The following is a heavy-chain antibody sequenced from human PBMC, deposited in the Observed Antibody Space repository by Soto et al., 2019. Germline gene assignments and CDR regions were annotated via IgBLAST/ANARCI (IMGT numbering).Heavy chain of an antibody. Sequence: ASVKVSCKAPGYTFTSYEINWVRQATGQGHKRMGWMNPNSGNTGYAQKFQGRVTMTRNTSISTAYMELSSLRSEDTAMYYCARGLEWSWSLGRWGQGTLVTVSS. CDR1: GYTFTSYE. J-gene: IGHJ5*02. D-gene: IGHD3-3*01. CDR2: MNPNSGNT. CDR3: ARGLEWSWSLGR. V-gene: IGHV1-8*01.